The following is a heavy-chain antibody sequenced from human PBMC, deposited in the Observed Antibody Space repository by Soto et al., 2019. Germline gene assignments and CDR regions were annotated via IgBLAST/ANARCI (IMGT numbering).Heavy chain of an antibody. CDR3: ARASSLGISVDY. V-gene: IGHV3-66*01. CDR2: IYSGGST. CDR1: GFSVSRNY. D-gene: IGHD7-27*01. Sequence: EVQLVESGGGLVQPGGSLKLSCAASGFSVSRNYMSWVRQAPGKGLEWVSVIYSGGSTYYADSVKGRFTISRDNSKNTLYLQMNSLRAEDTAVYYCARASSLGISVDYWGQGTLVTVSS. J-gene: IGHJ4*02.